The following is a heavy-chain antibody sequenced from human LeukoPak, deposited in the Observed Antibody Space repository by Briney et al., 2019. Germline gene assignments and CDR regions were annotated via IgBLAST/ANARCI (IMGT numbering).Heavy chain of an antibody. CDR3: ARSPDYGDPLGFEY. V-gene: IGHV1-2*02. CDR1: GYTFTGYY. D-gene: IGHD4-17*01. CDR2: INPNSGGT. Sequence: ASVKVSCKASGYTFTGYYMHWVRQAPGQGHEWMGWINPNSGGTNYAQKFQGRVTMTRDTSISTAYMELSRLRSDDTAVYYCARSPDYGDPLGFEYWGQGTLVTVSS. J-gene: IGHJ4*02.